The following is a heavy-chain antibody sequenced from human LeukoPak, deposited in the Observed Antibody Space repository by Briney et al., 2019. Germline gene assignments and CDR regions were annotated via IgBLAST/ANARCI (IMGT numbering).Heavy chain of an antibody. CDR1: GGSFSGYY. Sequence: SETLSLTCAVYGGSFSGYYWSWIRQPPGKGLEWIGEINHSGSTNYNPSLKSRVTISVDTSKNQFSLKLSSVTAADTAVYYCARAWYSSGGTRGVYFDYWGQGTLVTVSS. J-gene: IGHJ4*02. CDR2: INHSGST. V-gene: IGHV4-34*01. D-gene: IGHD6-19*01. CDR3: ARAWYSSGGTRGVYFDY.